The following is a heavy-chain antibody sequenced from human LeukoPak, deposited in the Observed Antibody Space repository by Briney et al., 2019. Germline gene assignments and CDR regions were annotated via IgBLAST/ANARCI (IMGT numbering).Heavy chain of an antibody. CDR3: AKDVVVPAAMAGLGYDFDY. CDR1: GGSIDAGGYS. D-gene: IGHD2-2*01. CDR2: IYHDGRT. Sequence: SETLSLTCAVSGGSIDAGGYSWTWIRQPPGRALEWIGNIYHDGRTSYKPSLKSRVAVSVDRSKNQFSLKLSSMTAADTAVYYCAKDVVVPAAMAGLGYDFDYWGQGTLVTVSS. V-gene: IGHV4-30-2*01. J-gene: IGHJ4*02.